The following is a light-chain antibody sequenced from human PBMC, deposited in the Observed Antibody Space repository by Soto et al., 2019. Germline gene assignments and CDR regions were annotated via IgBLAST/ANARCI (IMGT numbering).Light chain of an antibody. CDR3: QQYQSDTWT. CDR1: QNIERW. J-gene: IGKJ1*01. V-gene: IGKV1-5*01. Sequence: DIHMTQSPSTVAASVGYIIRLTCRASQNIERWQDWYQQKKGKAPKLLLYDVSTLERGVPSRLRGSGYATELTITISDMQTDDFETYYCQQYQSDTWTFGHGTKVDIK. CDR2: DVS.